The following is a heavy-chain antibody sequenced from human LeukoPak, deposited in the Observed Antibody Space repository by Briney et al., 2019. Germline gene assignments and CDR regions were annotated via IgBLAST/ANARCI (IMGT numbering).Heavy chain of an antibody. CDR3: ACDITTWAFDI. J-gene: IGHJ3*02. D-gene: IGHD1-20*01. V-gene: IGHV3-66*01. CDR2: IYSGGST. Sequence: GGSLRLSCAASGFTVSSNYMSWVRQAPGKGLEWVSVIYSGGSTYYADSVKGRFTISRDNSKNTLYLQMNSLRAEDTAVYYCACDITTWAFDIWGQGTMVTVSS. CDR1: GFTVSSNY.